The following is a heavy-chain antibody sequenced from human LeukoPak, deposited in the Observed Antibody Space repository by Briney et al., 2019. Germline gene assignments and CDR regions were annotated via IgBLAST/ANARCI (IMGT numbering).Heavy chain of an antibody. J-gene: IGHJ4*02. Sequence: PGGSLRLSCVDSGCTFTNAWMSWVRQAPGKGLEWIGRIKSKTDGETTNYAEPVRGRFTISRDDSKSAVYLQMNSLKIEDKAVYYCTTYLGTYYHVSHRLIPIDYWGPGTLVTVSS. D-gene: IGHD3-10*01. CDR1: GCTFTNAW. V-gene: IGHV3-15*01. CDR2: IKSKTDGETT. CDR3: TTYLGTYYHVSHRLIPIDY.